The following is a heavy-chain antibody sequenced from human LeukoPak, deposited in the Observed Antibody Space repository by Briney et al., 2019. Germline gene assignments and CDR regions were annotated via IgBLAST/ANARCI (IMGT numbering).Heavy chain of an antibody. CDR3: ATWWEGIAAQEFIF. J-gene: IGHJ4*02. CDR2: INSDVSST. V-gene: IGHV3-74*01. D-gene: IGHD6-13*01. CDR1: GFTFSSYW. Sequence: PGGSLRLSCAASGFTFSSYWMHWVRQAPGKGLVWVSRINSDVSSTSYADSVKGRFTISRDNAKNTLYLQMNSLRAEDTAVYYCATWWEGIAAQEFIFWGQGTLVTVSS.